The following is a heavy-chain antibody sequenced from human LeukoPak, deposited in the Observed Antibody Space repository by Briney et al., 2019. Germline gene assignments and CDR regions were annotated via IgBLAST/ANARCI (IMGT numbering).Heavy chain of an antibody. CDR1: RFTFSSYS. Sequence: GGSLRLSCAASRFTFSSYSMNWVRQAPGKGLEWVSSISSSSSYIYYADSVKGRFTISRDNAKNSLYLQMNSLRAEDTAVYYCARDINSYYDFWSGNSNWFDPWGQGTLVTVSS. CDR2: ISSSSSYI. J-gene: IGHJ5*02. V-gene: IGHV3-21*01. CDR3: ARDINSYYDFWSGNSNWFDP. D-gene: IGHD3-3*01.